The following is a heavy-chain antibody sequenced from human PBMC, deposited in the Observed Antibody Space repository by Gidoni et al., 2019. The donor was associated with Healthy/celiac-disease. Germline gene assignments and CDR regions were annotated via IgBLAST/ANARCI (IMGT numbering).Heavy chain of an antibody. Sequence: EVQLVESGGGLVQPGGSLRLSCADSGFTFSSYWMHWVRQAPGKGLGWVSRINSDGSSTSYADSVKGRFTISRDNAKNTLYLQMNSLRAEDTAVYYCARVIDPQSRYYMDVWGKGTTVTVSS. CDR3: ARVIDPQSRYYMDV. D-gene: IGHD2-15*01. CDR2: INSDGSST. CDR1: GFTFSSYW. J-gene: IGHJ6*03. V-gene: IGHV3-74*01.